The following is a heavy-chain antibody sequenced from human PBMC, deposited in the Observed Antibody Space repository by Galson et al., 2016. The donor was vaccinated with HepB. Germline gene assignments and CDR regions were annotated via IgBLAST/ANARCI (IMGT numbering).Heavy chain of an antibody. CDR2: ISGRGDAT. CDR1: GLAFKNYA. J-gene: IGHJ4*02. D-gene: IGHD3-10*01. CDR3: ANGNYFGPGGDFDY. V-gene: IGHV3-23*01. Sequence: SLRLSCAASGLAFKNYAFNWVRRAPGRGLEWVSGISGRGDATYNADSVKGRFTVTRDNSLNTVDLQIHSVSAEDTAIYYCANGNYFGPGGDFDYWGQGTLVTVAS.